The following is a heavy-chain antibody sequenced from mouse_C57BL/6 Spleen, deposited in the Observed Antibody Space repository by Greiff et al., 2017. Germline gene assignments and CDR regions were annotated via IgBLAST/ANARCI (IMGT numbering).Heavy chain of an antibody. CDR1: GYSFTSYY. D-gene: IGHD2-4*01. V-gene: IGHV1-66*01. CDR3: ARQDYDENFDY. Sequence: QVQLQQSGPELVKPGASVKISCKASGYSFTSYYIHWVKQRPGQGLEWIGWIYPGSGNTKYNEKFKGKATLTADTSSSTAYMQLSSLTSEDSAVYYCARQDYDENFDYWGQGTTLTVSS. J-gene: IGHJ2*01. CDR2: IYPGSGNT.